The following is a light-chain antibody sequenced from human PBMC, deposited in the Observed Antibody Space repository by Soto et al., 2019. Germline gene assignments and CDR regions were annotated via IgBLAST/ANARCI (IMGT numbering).Light chain of an antibody. J-gene: IGLJ2*01. V-gene: IGLV3-21*01. CDR1: DIGSKG. Sequence: SYELTQPPSVSVAPGKTASISCGGNDIGSKGVHWYQQKPGQAPVLVIYSDTDLPPVITERFSGSNSANLATLTISRVEAGDEADYYCQVWDSGSDHVVFGGGTKVTVL. CDR2: SDT. CDR3: QVWDSGSDHVV.